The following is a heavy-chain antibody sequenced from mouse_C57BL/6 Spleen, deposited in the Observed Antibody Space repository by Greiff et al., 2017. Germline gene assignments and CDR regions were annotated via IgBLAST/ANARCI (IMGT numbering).Heavy chain of an antibody. D-gene: IGHD3-3*01. CDR3: ARGGGCWFAY. Sequence: EVKLMESGPELVKPGASVKIPCKASGYTFTDYNMDWVKQSHGKSLEWIGDINPNNGGTIYNQKFKGKATLTVDKSSSTAYMELRSLTSEDTSVYYCARGGGCWFAYWGQGTLVTVSA. CDR1: GYTFTDYN. J-gene: IGHJ3*01. V-gene: IGHV1-18*01. CDR2: INPNNGGT.